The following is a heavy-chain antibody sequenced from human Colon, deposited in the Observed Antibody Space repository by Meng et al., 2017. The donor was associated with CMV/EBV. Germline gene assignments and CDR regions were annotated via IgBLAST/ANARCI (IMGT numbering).Heavy chain of an antibody. J-gene: IGHJ6*02. CDR1: GFTVRNNY. CDR3: ARDHLYYDFWSGYYASYYYYGMDV. V-gene: IGHV3-66*02. D-gene: IGHD3-3*01. Sequence: GGSLRLSCAASGFTVRNNYMDWFRRAPGKGLEWVSVIYDVGNTYYADSVKGRFIISRDTSKNILYLQMNSLRAEDTAVYYCARDHLYYDFWSGYYASYYYYGMDVWGQGTTVTVSS. CDR2: IYDVGNT.